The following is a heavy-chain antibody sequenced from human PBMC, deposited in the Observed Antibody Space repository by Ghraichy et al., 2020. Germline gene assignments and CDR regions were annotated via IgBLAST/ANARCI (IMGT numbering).Heavy chain of an antibody. J-gene: IGHJ5*02. Sequence: SETLSLTCTVSGGSISSYYWSWIRQPPGKGLEWIGYIYYSGSTNYNPSLKSRVTISVDTSKNQFSLKLSSVTAADTAVYYCARFSMTTVTTSKFDPWGQGTLVTVSS. CDR3: ARFSMTTVTTSKFDP. D-gene: IGHD4-11*01. V-gene: IGHV4-59*01. CDR1: GGSISSYY. CDR2: IYYSGST.